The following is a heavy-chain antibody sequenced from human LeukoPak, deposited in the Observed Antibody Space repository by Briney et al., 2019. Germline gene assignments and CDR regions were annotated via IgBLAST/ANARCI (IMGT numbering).Heavy chain of an antibody. CDR1: GLTFSKYA. V-gene: IGHV4-34*01. Sequence: LRLSCAVSGLTFSKYAMGWVRQAPGKGLEWIGEINHSGGTNYNPSLKSRVTISVDTSKTQFSLKLSSVTAADTAVYYCARGSFKVFGVDKTRYWNYWGQGTLVTVSS. D-gene: IGHD3-3*01. CDR2: INHSGGT. CDR3: ARGSFKVFGVDKTRYWNY. J-gene: IGHJ4*02.